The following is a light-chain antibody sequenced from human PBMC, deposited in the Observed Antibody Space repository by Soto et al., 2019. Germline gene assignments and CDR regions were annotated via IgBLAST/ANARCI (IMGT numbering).Light chain of an antibody. CDR1: QSINSRY. Sequence: EIVLTQSPGTLSFSPGERATLSCRASQSINSRYLAWYQQKPGQAPRLLIYGASSRATGIPDRFSGSGSGKDFTLTISRLEHEEYPVYYCLQFGSSPGFTFGPGTKVDIK. CDR2: GAS. CDR3: LQFGSSPGFT. V-gene: IGKV3-20*01. J-gene: IGKJ3*01.